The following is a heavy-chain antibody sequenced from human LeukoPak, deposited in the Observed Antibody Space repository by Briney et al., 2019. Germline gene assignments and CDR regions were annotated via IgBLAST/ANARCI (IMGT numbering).Heavy chain of an antibody. J-gene: IGHJ3*02. V-gene: IGHV3-30*03. CDR1: GFTFSSYG. Sequence: GGSLRLSCAASGFTFSSYGMHWVRQAPGKGLEWVAVISYDGSNKYYADSVKGRFTISRDNSKNTLYLQMNSLRAEDTAVYYCARVQSGYDAFDIWGQGTMVTVSS. CDR2: ISYDGSNK. D-gene: IGHD3-22*01. CDR3: ARVQSGYDAFDI.